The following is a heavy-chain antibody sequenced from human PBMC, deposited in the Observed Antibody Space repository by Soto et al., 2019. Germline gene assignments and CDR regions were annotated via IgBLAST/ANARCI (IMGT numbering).Heavy chain of an antibody. D-gene: IGHD6-6*01. V-gene: IGHV3-21*01. CDR1: GVTFSSYS. CDR2: ISSSSSYI. Sequence: EVQLVESGGGLVKPGGSLRLSCAASGVTFSSYSMNWVRQAPGKGLEWVSSISSSSSYIYYADSVKGRFTISRDNAKNSLYLQMNSLRAEDTAVYYCARVGGQLVPGFDYWGQGTLVTVSS. CDR3: ARVGGQLVPGFDY. J-gene: IGHJ4*02.